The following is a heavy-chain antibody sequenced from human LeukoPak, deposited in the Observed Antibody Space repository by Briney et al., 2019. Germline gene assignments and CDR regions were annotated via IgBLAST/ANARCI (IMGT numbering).Heavy chain of an antibody. V-gene: IGHV1-69*05. D-gene: IGHD2-15*01. CDR3: ARGAHRYRSGGSCYPTPQFDP. J-gene: IGHJ5*02. CDR1: GGTFSSYA. Sequence: GASVKVSCKASGGTFSSYAISWVRQAPGQGLEWMGGIIPIFGTANYAQKFQGRVTITTDESTSTAYMELSSLRSEDTAVYYCARGAHRYRSGGSCYPTPQFDPWGQGTLVTVSS. CDR2: IIPIFGTA.